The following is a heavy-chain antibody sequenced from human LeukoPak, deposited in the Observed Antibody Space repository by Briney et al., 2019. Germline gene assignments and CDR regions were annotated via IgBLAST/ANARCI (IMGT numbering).Heavy chain of an antibody. J-gene: IGHJ4*02. CDR1: GFAFSNYG. CDR2: ISSNGGST. CDR3: VPVVDVGATG. Sequence: GGSLRLSCSASGFAFSNYGMHWVRQAPSKGLEYVSVISSNGGSTYYADSVKGRFTISRDNSKNTMYLQMSSLRLEDTAVYYCVPVVDVGATGWGQGTLVTVSS. V-gene: IGHV3-64D*09. D-gene: IGHD1-26*01.